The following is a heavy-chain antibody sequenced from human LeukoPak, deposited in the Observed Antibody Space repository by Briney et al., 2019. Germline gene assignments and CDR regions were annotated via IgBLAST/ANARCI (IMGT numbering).Heavy chain of an antibody. J-gene: IGHJ6*03. CDR2: ISWDGGST. D-gene: IGHD3-16*01. Sequence: PGGSLRLSCAASGFTFDDYAMHWVRQAPGKVLEWVSLISWDGGSTYYADSVKGRFTISRDNSKNSLYLQMNSLRAEDTALYYCAKEGGGGSRYYYYYYMDVWGKGTTVTVSS. CDR3: AKEGGGGSRYYYYYYMDV. CDR1: GFTFDDYA. V-gene: IGHV3-43D*03.